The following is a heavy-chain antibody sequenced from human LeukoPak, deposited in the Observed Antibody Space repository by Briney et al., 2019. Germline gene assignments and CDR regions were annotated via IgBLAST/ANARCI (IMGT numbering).Heavy chain of an antibody. CDR3: AKIVVDGDSFAN. Sequence: GGSLRLSCAASGFTVSSNYMSWVRQAPGKGLEWVAVIYSGDSTYYADSVGGRFTICRDNSKNTLYLQMNSLRADDPAVYYCAKIVVDGDSFANWGQGTMVTVSS. D-gene: IGHD2-21*01. CDR1: GFTVSSNY. CDR2: IYSGDST. V-gene: IGHV3-53*01. J-gene: IGHJ4*02.